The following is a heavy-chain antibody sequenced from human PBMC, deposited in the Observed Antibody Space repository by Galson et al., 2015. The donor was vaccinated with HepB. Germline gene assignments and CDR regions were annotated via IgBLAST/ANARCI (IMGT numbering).Heavy chain of an antibody. CDR2: TGRNGGNI. CDR3: AKDTRDDILTGQYYYRGMDV. J-gene: IGHJ6*02. CDR1: GFSFGDFA. D-gene: IGHD3-9*01. Sequence: SLRLSCAASGFSFGDFAMHWVRQAPGKGLEWVAGTGRNGGNIAYADSVRGRFTISRDNAKNSLYLQMNSLRPEDTALYYCAKDTRDDILTGQYYYRGMDVWGQGTTVTVSS. V-gene: IGHV3-9*01.